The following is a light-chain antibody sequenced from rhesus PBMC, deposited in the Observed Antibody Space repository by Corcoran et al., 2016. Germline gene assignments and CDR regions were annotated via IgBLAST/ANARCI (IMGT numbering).Light chain of an antibody. Sequence: DIQMTQSPSSLSASVGDRVTISCQASQDISNSLAWYQTKLGNVPNLLIYRASTLQTGVPSRFSGSVSGTDVTLTISSLQPEYFATYSCPHAYRIPFTFGPGTKVEIK. CDR2: RAS. CDR1: QDISNS. V-gene: IGKV1-25*01. J-gene: IGKJ3*01. CDR3: PHAYRIPFT.